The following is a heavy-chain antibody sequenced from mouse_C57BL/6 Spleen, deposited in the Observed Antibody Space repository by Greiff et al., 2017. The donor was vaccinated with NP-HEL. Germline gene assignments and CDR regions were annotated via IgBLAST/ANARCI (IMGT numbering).Heavy chain of an antibody. D-gene: IGHD1-1*01. J-gene: IGHJ1*03. CDR3: ARQSFITTVVAHWYFDV. CDR1: GFTFSDYG. CDR2: ISSGSSTI. V-gene: IGHV5-17*01. Sequence: EVQLVESGGGLVKPGGSLKLSCAASGFTFSDYGMHWVRQAPEKGLEWVAYISSGSSTIYYADTVKGRFPISRDNAKNTLFLQMTSLRSEDTAMYYCARQSFITTVVAHWYFDVWGTGTTVTVSS.